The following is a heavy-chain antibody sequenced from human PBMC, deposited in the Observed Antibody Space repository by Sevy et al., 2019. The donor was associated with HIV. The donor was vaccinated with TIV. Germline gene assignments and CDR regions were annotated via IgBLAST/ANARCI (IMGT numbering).Heavy chain of an antibody. CDR2: FYYSGRT. CDR3: ARVRYYYDSSGYCY. J-gene: IGHJ4*02. Sequence: SETLSLTCTVSGDSISGYYWSWIRQPPGKGLEWIGYFYYSGRTNYSPSLKSRVTISVDTSKNQFSLKLSSVTAADTAVYYCARVRYYYDSSGYCYWGQGTLVTVSS. D-gene: IGHD3-22*01. V-gene: IGHV4-59*12. CDR1: GDSISGYY.